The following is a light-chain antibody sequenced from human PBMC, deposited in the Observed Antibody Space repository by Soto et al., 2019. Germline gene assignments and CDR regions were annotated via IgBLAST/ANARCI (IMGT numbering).Light chain of an antibody. J-gene: IGKJ1*01. V-gene: IGKV3-15*01. CDR3: QQYNDWPTWT. CDR2: GAS. CDR1: QSVTSD. Sequence: EVVMTQSPATLSVSPGDRATLSCRASQSVTSDLAWYQPKPGQAPRLLIYGASTRATGIPARFSGSGSGTEFTLTISSLQSEDFAVYYCQQYNDWPTWTFGQGTKVEIK.